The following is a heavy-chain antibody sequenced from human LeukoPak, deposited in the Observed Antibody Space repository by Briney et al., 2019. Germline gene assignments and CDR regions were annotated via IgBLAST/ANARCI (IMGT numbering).Heavy chain of an antibody. CDR1: GGSISSSSYY. CDR3: ARGGNWGSGGVYYYYYYGMDV. Sequence: PSETLSLTCTVSGGSISSSSYYWGWIRQPPGKGLEWIGSIYYSGSTYYNPSLKGRVTISVDTSKNQFSLKLSSVTAADTAVYYCARGGNWGSGGVYYYYYYGMDVWGQGTTVTVSS. V-gene: IGHV4-39*07. CDR2: IYYSGST. J-gene: IGHJ6*02. D-gene: IGHD7-27*01.